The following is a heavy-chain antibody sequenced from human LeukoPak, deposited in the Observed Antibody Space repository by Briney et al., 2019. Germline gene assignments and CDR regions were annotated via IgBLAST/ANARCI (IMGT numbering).Heavy chain of an antibody. D-gene: IGHD3-22*01. CDR3: ARDESSRDDSGGYHY. CDR1: TASVTSHH. Sequence: SETLSLTCAVSTASVTSHHWAWIRQTAVKGLEWVGRVHFSGSTNYNPSLRSRVAISLDKSKNELSLTLKSVSAADTTVYYCARDESSRDDSGGYHYWGRGVLVTVSS. V-gene: IGHV4-4*07. J-gene: IGHJ4*02. CDR2: VHFSGST.